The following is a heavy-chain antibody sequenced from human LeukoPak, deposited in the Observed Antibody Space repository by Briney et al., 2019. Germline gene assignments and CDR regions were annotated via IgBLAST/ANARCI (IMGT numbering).Heavy chain of an antibody. CDR3: ARQDYYDSSGYNDAFDI. D-gene: IGHD3-22*01. CDR2: ISGSGSTI. V-gene: IGHV3-48*04. J-gene: IGHJ3*02. CDR1: GFTFSSYS. Sequence: GGSLRLSCAASGFTFSSYSMNWVRQAPGKGLEWVSYISGSGSTIYYADSVKGRFTISRDNAKNSLYLQMNSLRAEDTAVYYCARQDYYDSSGYNDAFDIWGQGTMVTVSS.